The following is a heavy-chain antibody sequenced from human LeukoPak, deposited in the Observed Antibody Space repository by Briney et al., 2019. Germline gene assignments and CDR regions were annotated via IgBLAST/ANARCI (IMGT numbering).Heavy chain of an antibody. V-gene: IGHV3-23*01. Sequence: GGSLRLSCAASGFTFSTYVMSWVRQAPGKGLEWVSSISGSGGSTYYADSVKGRFTISRDNSKNTLYLQMNSLRAEDTAVYYCAEVAAMIIDHWGQGTLVSVSS. CDR1: GFTFSTYV. CDR2: ISGSGGST. J-gene: IGHJ4*02. CDR3: AEVAAMIIDH. D-gene: IGHD3-22*01.